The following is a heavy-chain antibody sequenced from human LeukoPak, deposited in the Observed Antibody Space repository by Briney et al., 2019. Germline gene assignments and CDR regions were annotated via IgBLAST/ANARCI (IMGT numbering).Heavy chain of an antibody. CDR2: INHSGST. Sequence: SETLSLTCAVYGGSFSGYYWSWIRQPPGKGLEWIGEINHSGSTNYNPSLKSRVAISVDTSKNQFSLKLSSVTAADTAVYYCARGGYGMDVWGQGTTVTVSS. J-gene: IGHJ6*02. V-gene: IGHV4-34*01. CDR3: ARGGYGMDV. CDR1: GGSFSGYY.